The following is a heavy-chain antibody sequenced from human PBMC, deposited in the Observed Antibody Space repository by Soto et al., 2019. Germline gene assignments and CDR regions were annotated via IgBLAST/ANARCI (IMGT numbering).Heavy chain of an antibody. CDR2: INPNSGGT. Sequence: QVQLVQSGAEVKKPGASVKVSCKASGYTFTGYYMHWVRQAPGQGLEWMGWINPNSGGTNYAQKFEGRDTRTRDTAFSTGYMELGRLRSDGTAWCYCARDRAGYSFARIFGPWGQGTLVNVSS. J-gene: IGHJ5*02. CDR1: GYTFTGYY. CDR3: ARDRAGYSFARIFGP. V-gene: IGHV1-2*02. D-gene: IGHD1-26*01.